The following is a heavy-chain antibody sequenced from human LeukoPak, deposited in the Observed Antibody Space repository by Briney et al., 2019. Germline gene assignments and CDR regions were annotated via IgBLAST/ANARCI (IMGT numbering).Heavy chain of an antibody. D-gene: IGHD3-10*01. CDR3: ARDRITMVRGVITIDY. CDR2: LNPYSGGT. J-gene: IGHJ4*02. V-gene: IGHV1-2*02. Sequence: ASVKVSCKTSGFTFKGYYIHWVRQAPGQGLEWMGWLNPYSGGTNYAQKFQGRVTLTRDTCITTAYMDLSSLTSDDTALYYCARDRITMVRGVITIDYWGQGTLVTVSS. CDR1: GFTFKGYY.